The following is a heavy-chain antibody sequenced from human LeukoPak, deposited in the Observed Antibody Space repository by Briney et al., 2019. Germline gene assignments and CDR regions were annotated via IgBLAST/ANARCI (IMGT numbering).Heavy chain of an antibody. CDR3: ARGYYYDSSGYLSLCDY. CDR1: GGSISSYY. Sequence: SETLSLTCTVSGGSISSYYWSWIRQPPGKGREWIGCIYYSGSTNYHPPLKSRVTISVDTSKNQFSLKLSSVPAADTAVYYCARGYYYDSSGYLSLCDYWGQGTLVTVSS. CDR2: IYYSGST. D-gene: IGHD3-22*01. V-gene: IGHV4-59*01. J-gene: IGHJ4*02.